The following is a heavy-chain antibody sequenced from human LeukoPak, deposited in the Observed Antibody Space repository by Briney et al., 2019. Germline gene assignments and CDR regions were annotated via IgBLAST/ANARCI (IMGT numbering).Heavy chain of an antibody. CDR1: GFTFSNYG. J-gene: IGHJ4*02. Sequence: GGSLRLSCAASGFTFSNYGMHWVRQAPGKGLEWVAVMSYDGSNKYYADSVKGRFTISRDNSKNTLYLQMHSLRAEDTAVYYCAEGFYYDSSGYYEVEYYFDYWGQGTLVTVSS. D-gene: IGHD3-22*01. CDR3: AEGFYYDSSGYYEVEYYFDY. V-gene: IGHV3-30*18. CDR2: MSYDGSNK.